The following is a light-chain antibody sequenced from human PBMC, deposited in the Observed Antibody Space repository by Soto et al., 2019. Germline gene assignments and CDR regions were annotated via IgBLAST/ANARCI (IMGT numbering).Light chain of an antibody. CDR3: QQASAFPYT. J-gene: IGKJ2*01. Sequence: DIQMTQSPFSLSASVGDRVTITCRASQDITRWLAWYQQKPGKAPKLLVSATSNLQSGVPSRFSGSGGGTDFTLTISSLQPEDFATYYCQQASAFPYTFCQGTKLE. V-gene: IGKV1-12*02. CDR2: ATS. CDR1: QDITRW.